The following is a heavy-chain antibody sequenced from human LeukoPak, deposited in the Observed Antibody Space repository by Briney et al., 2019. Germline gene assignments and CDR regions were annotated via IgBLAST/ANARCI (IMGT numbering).Heavy chain of an antibody. V-gene: IGHV1-58*01. Sequence: ASVKVSCKASGFTFTSSAVQWVRRARGQRLEWIGWIVVGSGNTNYAQKFQERVTITRDMSTSTAYMELSSLRSEDTAVYYCAASDSGYPYWDAFDIWGQGTMVTVSS. J-gene: IGHJ3*02. CDR1: GFTFTSSA. D-gene: IGHD5-12*01. CDR2: IVVGSGNT. CDR3: AASDSGYPYWDAFDI.